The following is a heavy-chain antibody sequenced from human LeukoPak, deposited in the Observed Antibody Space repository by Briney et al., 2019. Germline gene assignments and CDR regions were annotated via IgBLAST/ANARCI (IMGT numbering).Heavy chain of an antibody. D-gene: IGHD3-16*01. Sequence: SSETLSLTCTVSGDSINNYYWSWIRQPPGKGPQWIGYIYYSGSTSYNPSLKSRVTISVDTSKNQISLKLTSVTAADTAMYYCARGWGYNWFDPWGQGTLVTVSS. CDR3: ARGWGYNWFDP. V-gene: IGHV4-59*01. CDR2: IYYSGST. CDR1: GDSINNYY. J-gene: IGHJ5*02.